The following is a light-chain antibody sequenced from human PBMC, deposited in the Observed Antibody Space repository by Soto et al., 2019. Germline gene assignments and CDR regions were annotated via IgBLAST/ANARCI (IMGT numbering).Light chain of an antibody. Sequence: IQMTQSPSTLSASVGDRVTITCRASQTISNWLAWYQQKPVKAPKLLIYDASSLQSGVPSRFSGSGSVTEFTLTISSLQPADFATYYCQQYSNYSPWTFGQGTKVEIK. CDR3: QQYSNYSPWT. J-gene: IGKJ1*01. CDR1: QTISNW. V-gene: IGKV1-5*01. CDR2: DAS.